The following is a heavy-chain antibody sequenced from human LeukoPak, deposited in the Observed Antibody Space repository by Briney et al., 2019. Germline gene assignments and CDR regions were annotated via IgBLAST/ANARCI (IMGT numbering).Heavy chain of an antibody. CDR2: ISGSGTI. CDR1: GGSFSIYY. V-gene: IGHV4-4*07. D-gene: IGHD3-10*01. Sequence: SETLSLTCTVSGGSFSIYYWSWIRQPAGKGLEWIGRISGSGTITYNPALQSRLTISIDTSKNQFSLKLMSVTAADTAVYYCARDSGTTGEVKFNPWGQGTLVTVSS. J-gene: IGHJ5*02. CDR3: ARDSGTTGEVKFNP.